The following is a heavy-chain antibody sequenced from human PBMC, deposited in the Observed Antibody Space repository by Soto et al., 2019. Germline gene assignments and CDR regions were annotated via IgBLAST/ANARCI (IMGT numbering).Heavy chain of an antibody. Sequence: ASVKVSCKASGFGFSFGFSWVRQAPGQGLEWMGWINPNSGCTNYAQKFQGRVTMDRDTSISTAYMELSRLRSDDPAVYYCARGSISEDWFDPWGQGTLVTVSS. D-gene: IGHD3-3*01. V-gene: IGHV1-2*02. CDR1: GFGFSFG. J-gene: IGHJ5*02. CDR3: ARGSISEDWFDP. CDR2: INPNSGCT.